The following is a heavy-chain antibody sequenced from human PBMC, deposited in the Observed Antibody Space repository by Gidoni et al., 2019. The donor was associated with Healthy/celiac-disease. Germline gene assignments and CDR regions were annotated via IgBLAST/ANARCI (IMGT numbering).Heavy chain of an antibody. CDR3: ARGPYSSSSKNWFDP. J-gene: IGHJ5*02. D-gene: IGHD6-6*01. Sequence: EVQLVESGGGLVKPGGSLRLSCAASGFTFSSYSMNWVRQAPGKGLEWVSSISISSSYIYYADSVKGRLTISRDNAKNSLYLQMNSLRAEDTAVYYCARGPYSSSSKNWFDPWGQGTLVTVSS. CDR1: GFTFSSYS. V-gene: IGHV3-21*01. CDR2: ISISSSYI.